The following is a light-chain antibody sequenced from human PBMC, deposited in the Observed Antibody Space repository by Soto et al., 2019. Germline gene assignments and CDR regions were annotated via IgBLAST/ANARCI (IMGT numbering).Light chain of an antibody. CDR1: QSISSN. CDR2: AAS. V-gene: IGKV1-39*01. J-gene: IGKJ3*01. Sequence: DIQMTQSPSSLPASVGDRVTITCRAGQSISSNLNWYQQRPGKAPELLIFAASSLQSGVPSRFSGSGSGTDFPPTISPPHPAVFATNYCQQSNRTQFTFAPGTRVDLK. CDR3: QQSNRTQFT.